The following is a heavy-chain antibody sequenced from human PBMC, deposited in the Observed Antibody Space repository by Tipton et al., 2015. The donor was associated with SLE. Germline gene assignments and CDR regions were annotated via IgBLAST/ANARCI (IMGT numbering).Heavy chain of an antibody. CDR2: ISSSSSYI. V-gene: IGHV3-21*04. CDR3: AKDMGWELDYYYMDV. Sequence: SLRLSCAASGFTFSSYSMNWVRQAPGKGLEWVSSISSSSSYIYYADSVKGRFTISRDNAKNSLYLQMNSLRAEDTALYYCAKDMGWELDYYYMDVWGKGTTVTVSS. J-gene: IGHJ6*03. CDR1: GFTFSSYS. D-gene: IGHD1-26*01.